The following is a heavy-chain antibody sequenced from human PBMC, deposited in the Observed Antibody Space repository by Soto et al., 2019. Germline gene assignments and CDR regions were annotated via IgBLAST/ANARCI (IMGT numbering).Heavy chain of an antibody. CDR1: GFTFSGSW. V-gene: IGHV3-74*01. J-gene: IGHJ4*02. CDR2: INDDGSAT. D-gene: IGHD3-10*01. Sequence: EVQLVESGGGLVQPGGSLRLSCAASGFTFSGSWMHWVRHAPGKGLVWVSRINDDGSATSYADFVKGRFTISRDNDKDTLFLQMNGLRAEDTAVYYCARGIFGSGTANDYWGQGTLVTVSS. CDR3: ARGIFGSGTANDY.